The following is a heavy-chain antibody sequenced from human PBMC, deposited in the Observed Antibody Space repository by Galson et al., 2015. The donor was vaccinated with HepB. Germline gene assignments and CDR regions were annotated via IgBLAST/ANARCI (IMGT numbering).Heavy chain of an antibody. J-gene: IGHJ3*02. V-gene: IGHV3-30*18. D-gene: IGHD6-19*01. Sequence: SLRLSCAASGFTFSSYGMHWVRQAPGKGLEWVAVISYDGSNKYYADSVKGRFTISRDNSKNTLYLQMNSLRAEDTAVYYCAKEARAGSGWYWHRGAFDIWGQGTMVTVSS. CDR1: GFTFSSYG. CDR2: ISYDGSNK. CDR3: AKEARAGSGWYWHRGAFDI.